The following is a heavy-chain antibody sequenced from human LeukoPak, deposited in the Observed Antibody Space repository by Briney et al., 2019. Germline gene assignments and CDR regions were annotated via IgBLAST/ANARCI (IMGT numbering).Heavy chain of an antibody. CDR1: GFSFSDYN. CDR3: ARDPSSGWYLKGWFDP. V-gene: IGHV3-48*01. J-gene: IGHJ5*02. CDR2: ISSSSSTT. Sequence: GGSLRLSCAASGFSFSDYNMNWVRQAPGKGLEWVAYISSSSSTTHYADSVTGRFSISRDNAKSSLYLQMNSLRVEDAAVYYCARDPSSGWYLKGWFDPWGQGTLVTVSS. D-gene: IGHD6-19*01.